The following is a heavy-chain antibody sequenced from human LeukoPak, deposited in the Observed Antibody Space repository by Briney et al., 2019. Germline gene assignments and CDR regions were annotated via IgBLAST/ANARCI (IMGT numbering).Heavy chain of an antibody. CDR1: GFPFSRYW. V-gene: IGHV3-74*01. J-gene: IGHJ4*02. CDR3: SRSQFDY. CDR2: INGDGTTT. Sequence: GGSLRLSCATSGFPFSRYWMLWVRQAPGKGLEWVSRINGDGTTTTYADSVKGRFTISRDNTENILYLQMESLRAEDTAIYYCSRSQFDYWGQGVLVTVSS.